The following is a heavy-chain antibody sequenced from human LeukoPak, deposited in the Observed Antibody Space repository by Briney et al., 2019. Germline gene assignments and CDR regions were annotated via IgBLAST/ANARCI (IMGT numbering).Heavy chain of an antibody. D-gene: IGHD6-6*01. V-gene: IGHV1-2*02. CDR2: INPNSGGT. CDR1: GYTFTGYY. Sequence: ASVKVSCKASGYTFTGYYMHWVRQAPGQGLEWMGWINPNSGGTNYAQKFQGRVTTTRDTSISTAYMELSRLRSDDTAVYYCARESNWYSSSSGADYWGQGTLVTVSS. J-gene: IGHJ4*02. CDR3: ARESNWYSSSSGADY.